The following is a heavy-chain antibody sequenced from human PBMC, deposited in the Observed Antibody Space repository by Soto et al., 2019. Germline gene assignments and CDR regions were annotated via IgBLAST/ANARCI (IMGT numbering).Heavy chain of an antibody. Sequence: QLQLPESGPGLVKPSETLSLTCTVSGGSISSSSYYWGWIRQPPGQGLEWIGSIYYSGSTYYNPSLMRRVTISVDTSKNPFSLRLSSVTAADTAVYYCATQIGGSGYSYGYGSHFDYWGQGTQVTVSS. CDR2: IYYSGST. CDR3: ATQIGGSGYSYGYGSHFDY. J-gene: IGHJ4*02. D-gene: IGHD5-18*01. V-gene: IGHV4-39*01. CDR1: GGSISSSSYY.